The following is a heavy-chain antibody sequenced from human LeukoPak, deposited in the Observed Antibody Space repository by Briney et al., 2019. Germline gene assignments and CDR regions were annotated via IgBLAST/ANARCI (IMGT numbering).Heavy chain of an antibody. CDR2: ISYDGSNK. V-gene: IGHV3-30-3*01. J-gene: IGHJ4*02. CDR3: ARDTLTVTTYYFDH. D-gene: IGHD4-11*01. Sequence: GGSLRLSCAASGFTFSSYAMHWVRQAPGKGLEWVAVISYDGSNKYYADSVKGRFTISRDNSKNTLYLQMNSLRAEDTAVYYCARDTLTVTTYYFDHWGQGTLGTVSS. CDR1: GFTFSSYA.